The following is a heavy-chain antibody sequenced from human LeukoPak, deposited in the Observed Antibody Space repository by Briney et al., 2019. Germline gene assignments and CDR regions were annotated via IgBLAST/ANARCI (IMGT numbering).Heavy chain of an antibody. J-gene: IGHJ1*01. CDR3: VQNIPGTIEH. Sequence: SETLSLTCTVSGGSISSSGYYWGWIRQPPGKGLEWIGSIDYSGSTYYNPSLKSRVTISVDTSKNQFSLRLSSVTAADTAVYYCVQNIPGTIEHWGQGTLVTVSS. CDR2: IDYSGST. D-gene: IGHD1-7*01. V-gene: IGHV4-39*01. CDR1: GGSISSSGYY.